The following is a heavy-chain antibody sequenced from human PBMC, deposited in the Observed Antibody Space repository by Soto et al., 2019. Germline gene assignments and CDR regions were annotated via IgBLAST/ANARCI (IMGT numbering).Heavy chain of an antibody. CDR3: ARDYGGNFHFDY. CDR1: GGSISSGDYY. CDR2: IYYSGST. Sequence: PSETLSLTCTVSGGSISSGDYYWSWIRQPPGKGLEWIGYIYYSGSTYYNPSLKSRVTISVDTSKNQFSLKLSSVTAADTAVYYCARDYGGNFHFDYWGQGTLVTVSS. V-gene: IGHV4-30-4*01. D-gene: IGHD4-17*01. J-gene: IGHJ4*02.